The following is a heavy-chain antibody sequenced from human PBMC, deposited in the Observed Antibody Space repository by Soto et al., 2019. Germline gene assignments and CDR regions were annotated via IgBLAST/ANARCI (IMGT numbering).Heavy chain of an antibody. J-gene: IGHJ5*02. CDR2: IYYSGST. CDR1: GASINSYY. V-gene: IGHV4-59*01. Sequence: AETISLTCTVSGASINSYYWRWIRQPKRKGLEWIGYIYYSGSTNSNPSLKSRVTISVDTSKNQFSLKLSSVTAADTAVYYCASTYIAVAGRDLFYPWGQGTLVTVS. CDR3: ASTYIAVAGRDLFYP. D-gene: IGHD6-19*01.